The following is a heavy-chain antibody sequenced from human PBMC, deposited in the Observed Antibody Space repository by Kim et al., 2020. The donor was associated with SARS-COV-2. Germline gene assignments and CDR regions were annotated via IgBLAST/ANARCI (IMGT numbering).Heavy chain of an antibody. J-gene: IGHJ4*02. V-gene: IGHV3-30*01. D-gene: IGHD3-10*01. CDR3: AHGPGSYYNPLDY. Sequence: YVSSVKVRFTITRENSKNTLYLQMNSMRAEDTAVYYCAHGPGSYYNPLDYWGQGTLFTVSS.